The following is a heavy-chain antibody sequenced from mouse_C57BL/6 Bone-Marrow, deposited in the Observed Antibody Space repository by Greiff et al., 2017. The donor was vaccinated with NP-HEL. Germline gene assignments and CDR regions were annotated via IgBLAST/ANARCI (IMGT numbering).Heavy chain of an antibody. D-gene: IGHD1-1*01. CDR2: ISNGGGST. CDR3: ARHEEVLRSGLAMDY. V-gene: IGHV5-12*01. J-gene: IGHJ4*01. CDR1: GFTFSDYY. Sequence: EVKLVESGGGLVQPGGSLKLSCAASGFTFSDYYMYWVRQTPEKRLEWVAYISNGGGSTYYPDTVKGRFTISRDNAKHTLYLQMSRVKSEDTAMYYCARHEEVLRSGLAMDYWGQGTSVTVSS.